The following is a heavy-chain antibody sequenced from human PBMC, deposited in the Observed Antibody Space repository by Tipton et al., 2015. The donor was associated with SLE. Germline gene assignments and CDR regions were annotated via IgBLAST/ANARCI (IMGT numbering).Heavy chain of an antibody. V-gene: IGHV4-31*03. CDR3: ARRDGGGDFEL. CDR2: IYYSGST. Sequence: LRLSCTVSGGSISSGGHYWSWIRQHPGKGLEWIGYIYYSGSTFYNPSLNSRVTISVDTSKNQFSLKLTSVTAADTAVYYCARRDGGGDFELCGRGALFTASS. CDR1: GGSISSGGHY. D-gene: IGHD3-16*01. J-gene: IGHJ2*01.